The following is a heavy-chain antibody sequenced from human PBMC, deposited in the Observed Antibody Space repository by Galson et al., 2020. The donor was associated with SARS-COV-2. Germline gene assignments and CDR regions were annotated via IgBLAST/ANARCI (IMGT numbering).Heavy chain of an antibody. CDR3: ARAVTRRPTKVRLGVCYFDY. Sequence: ASVKVSCKASGYTFTSYDINWVRQATGQGLEWMGWMNPNSGNTGYAQKFQGRVTMPRNTSISTAYMELSSLGSEDTAVHYCARAVTRRPTKVRLGVCYFDYWGQGTLVTVSS. D-gene: IGHD3-16*01. V-gene: IGHV1-8*01. CDR2: MNPNSGNT. CDR1: GYTFTSYD. J-gene: IGHJ4*02.